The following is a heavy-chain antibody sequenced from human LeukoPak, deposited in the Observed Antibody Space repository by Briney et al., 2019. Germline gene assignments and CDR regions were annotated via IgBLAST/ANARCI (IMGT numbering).Heavy chain of an antibody. D-gene: IGHD3-10*01. V-gene: IGHV3-30*18. Sequence: GRSLRLSCPASGFTFSSCGMHWVRQAPAKGLEGVAVISYDGSNKYYADSVKGRFTISRDNSKNTLYLQMNSLRAEDTAVYYCAKAELLWFGELPYYYYGMDVWGQGTTVTVSS. CDR1: GFTFSSCG. CDR2: ISYDGSNK. J-gene: IGHJ6*02. CDR3: AKAELLWFGELPYYYYGMDV.